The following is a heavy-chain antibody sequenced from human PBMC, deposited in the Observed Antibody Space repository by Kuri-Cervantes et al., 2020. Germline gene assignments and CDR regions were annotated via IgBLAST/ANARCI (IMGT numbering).Heavy chain of an antibody. CDR1: GITFTDYW. V-gene: IGHV3-74*01. J-gene: IGHJ3*02. D-gene: IGHD1-26*01. Sequence: GESLKSLCAASGITFTDYWMHWVRQAPGKGLVWVSRINSDGNTTSYADSVKGRFTISRDHAKNTLYLQMNSLRAEDTAVYYCAKALNGATNAFDIWGQGMMVTVSS. CDR3: AKALNGATNAFDI. CDR2: INSDGNTT.